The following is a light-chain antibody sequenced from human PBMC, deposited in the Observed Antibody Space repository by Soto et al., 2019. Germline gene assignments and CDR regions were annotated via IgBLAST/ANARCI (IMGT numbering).Light chain of an antibody. CDR2: GVY. CDR1: QSVSSN. Sequence: EIVMTQSPTILSVSPGERATLSCRASQSVSSNLAWYQQKPGQAPMLLIYGVYTRAPGIPARFSGSGSGPEFTITISSLQSEDFSVYYFQQYHSWPPRTFGQGTEVEIK. CDR3: QQYHSWPPRT. J-gene: IGKJ1*01. V-gene: IGKV3D-15*01.